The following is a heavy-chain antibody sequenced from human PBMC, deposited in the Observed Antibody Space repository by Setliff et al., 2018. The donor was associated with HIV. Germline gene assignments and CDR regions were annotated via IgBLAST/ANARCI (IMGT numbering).Heavy chain of an antibody. J-gene: IGHJ4*02. CDR2: IYTSGST. Sequence: SETLSLTCAVYGGSFSGFYWSWIRQPPGKGLEWIGYIYTSGSTNYNPSLKSRVTISVGTSKNQFSLKLSSVTAADTAVYYCARRAPGGGYGPAWYFDYWGQGTLVTVSS. CDR1: GGSFSGFY. V-gene: IGHV4-4*09. CDR3: ARRAPGGGYGPAWYFDY. D-gene: IGHD5-12*01.